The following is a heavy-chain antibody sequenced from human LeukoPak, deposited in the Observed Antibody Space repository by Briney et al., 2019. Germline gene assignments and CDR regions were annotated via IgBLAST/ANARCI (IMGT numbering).Heavy chain of an antibody. CDR2: LYNNGNT. CDR1: GFTFITNY. V-gene: IGHV3-53*01. CDR3: ARGVEPLAANTLAY. D-gene: IGHD1-14*01. J-gene: IGHJ4*02. Sequence: PGESLTLSCAASGFTFITNYMTWVRQPPGKGLEWISVLYNNGNTKYTDSVQSRFTISIDNSKNNLYLEMNSLTPDDTAVYYCARGVEPLAANTLAYWGQGTLVTVSS.